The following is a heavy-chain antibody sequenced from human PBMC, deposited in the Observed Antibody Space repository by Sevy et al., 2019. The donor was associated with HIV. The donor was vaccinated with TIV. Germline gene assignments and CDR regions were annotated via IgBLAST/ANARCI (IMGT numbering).Heavy chain of an antibody. D-gene: IGHD3-22*01. J-gene: IGHJ4*02. V-gene: IGHV3-23*01. CDR1: GFTFSNYA. CDR3: ARKYDSSGYFDY. Sequence: GGSLRLSCAASGFTFSNYAMSWVRQAPGKGLEWVSGISGSGGSGTKTNYADSVKGRFTISRDDSKNSLFLQLNSLRAEDTAIYYCARKYDSSGYFDYWGQGTLVTVSS. CDR2: ISGSGGSGTKT.